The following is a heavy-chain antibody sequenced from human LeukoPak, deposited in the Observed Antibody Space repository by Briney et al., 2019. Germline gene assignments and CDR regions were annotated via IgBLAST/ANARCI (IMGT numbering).Heavy chain of an antibody. CDR3: ARASQGYFPLS. D-gene: IGHD3-16*02. Sequence: SETLSLTCTVSGGSISSYYWSWIRQPPGKGLEWIGYIYYSGSTNYNPSLKSRVTISVDTSKNQFSLKLSSVTAADTAVYYCARASQGYFPLSWGQGTLVTVSS. V-gene: IGHV4-59*01. CDR1: GGSISSYY. CDR2: IYYSGST. J-gene: IGHJ5*02.